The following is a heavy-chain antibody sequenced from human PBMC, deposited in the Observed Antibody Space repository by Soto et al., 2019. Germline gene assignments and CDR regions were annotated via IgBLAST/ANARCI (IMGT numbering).Heavy chain of an antibody. CDR2: IYSGGST. CDR3: ARVRYSYGLNFDY. J-gene: IGHJ4*02. Sequence: EVQLVESGGGLIQPGGSLRLSCAASGFTVSSNYMSWVRQAPGKGLEWVSVIYSGGSTYYADSVKGRFTISRDNSKNTLYLQMNSLRGEDTAVYYCARVRYSYGLNFDYWGQGTLVTVSS. D-gene: IGHD5-18*01. CDR1: GFTVSSNY. V-gene: IGHV3-53*01.